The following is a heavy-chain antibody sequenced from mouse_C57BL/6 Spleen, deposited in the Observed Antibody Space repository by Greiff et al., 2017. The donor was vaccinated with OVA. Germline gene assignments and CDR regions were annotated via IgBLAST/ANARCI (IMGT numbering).Heavy chain of an antibody. Sequence: QVQLQQPGAELVRPGSSVKLSCKASGYTFTSYWMHWVKQRPIQGLEWIGNIDPSDSETHYNQKFKDKATLTVDKSSSTAYMQLSSLTSEDSAVYYCARRVYDATGYYLDYWGQGTTLTVSS. J-gene: IGHJ2*01. V-gene: IGHV1-52*01. CDR2: IDPSDSET. CDR3: ARRVYDATGYYLDY. CDR1: GYTFTSYW. D-gene: IGHD2-12*01.